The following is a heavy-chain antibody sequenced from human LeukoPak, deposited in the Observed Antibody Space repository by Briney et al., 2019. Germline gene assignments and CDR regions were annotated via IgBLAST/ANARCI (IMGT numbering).Heavy chain of an antibody. Sequence: GESLKISCKASGYSFTTYWIGWVRQMPGKGLEWMGIIFPVDSDTRYSPSFQGQVTISADKSISTAYLQWSSLKASDTAMYYCASRVVTPDAFDIWGLGTVVTVSS. CDR3: ASRVVTPDAFDI. CDR2: IFPVDSDT. V-gene: IGHV5-51*01. J-gene: IGHJ3*02. D-gene: IGHD4-23*01. CDR1: GYSFTTYW.